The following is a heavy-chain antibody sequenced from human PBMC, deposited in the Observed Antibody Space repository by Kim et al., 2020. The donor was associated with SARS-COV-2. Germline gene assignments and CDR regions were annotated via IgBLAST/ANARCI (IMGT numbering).Heavy chain of an antibody. CDR3: ARWEVAAVVDY. CDR2: K. D-gene: IGHD6-13*01. V-gene: IGHV3-30*01. J-gene: IGHJ4*02. Sequence: KYYADAVKGRFTISRDNSKNTLYLQMNSLRAEDTAVYYCARWEVAAVVDYWGQGTLVTVSS.